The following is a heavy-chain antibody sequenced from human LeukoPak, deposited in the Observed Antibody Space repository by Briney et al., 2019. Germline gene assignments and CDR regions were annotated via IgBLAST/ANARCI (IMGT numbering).Heavy chain of an antibody. J-gene: IGHJ4*02. V-gene: IGHV3-30*18. CDR3: AKDRYSYAFEYSDS. D-gene: IGHD5-18*01. Sequence: QAGGSLRLSCAATGFTFSSYGMHWVRQAPGEGLDWVAVISNDGSKKYYADSVKGRFTISRDNSKNTLSLQVSSLRTEDTAVYYCAKDRYSYAFEYSDSWGQGTLVTVSS. CDR1: GFTFSSYG. CDR2: ISNDGSKK.